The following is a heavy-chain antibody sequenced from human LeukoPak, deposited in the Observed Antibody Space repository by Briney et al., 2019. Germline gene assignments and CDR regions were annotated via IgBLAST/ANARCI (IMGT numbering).Heavy chain of an antibody. Sequence: GGSLRLSCAAPGFTLSSYAMSWVRQAPGKGLEWVSAISDSGNTYHADSVKGRFTISRDSSKNTLFLQMNSLRAEDTAVYYCARGSAGQYYFDYWGQGTLVTVSS. J-gene: IGHJ4*02. V-gene: IGHV3-23*01. CDR1: GFTLSSYA. CDR3: ARGSAGQYYFDY. CDR2: ISDSGNT. D-gene: IGHD6-13*01.